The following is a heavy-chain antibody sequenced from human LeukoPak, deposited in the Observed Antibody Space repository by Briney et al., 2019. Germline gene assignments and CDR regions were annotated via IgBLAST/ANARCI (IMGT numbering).Heavy chain of an antibody. Sequence: GGSLRLSCAASGFTFSSYAMSWVRQAPGKGLEWVSAISGSGGSTYYADSVKGRFTTSRDNSKNTLYLQMNSLRAEDTAVYYCAKTSLSGWYVPGAFDIWGQGTMVTVSS. D-gene: IGHD6-19*01. CDR2: ISGSGGST. CDR3: AKTSLSGWYVPGAFDI. V-gene: IGHV3-23*01. CDR1: GFTFSSYA. J-gene: IGHJ3*02.